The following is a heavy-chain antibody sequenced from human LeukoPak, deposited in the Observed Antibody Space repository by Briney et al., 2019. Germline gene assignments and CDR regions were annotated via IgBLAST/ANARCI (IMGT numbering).Heavy chain of an antibody. CDR1: GGSFTDYF. CDR3: ARGRIAKIVVVHSFTYGMDV. J-gene: IGHJ6*02. Sequence: SETLSLTCTVFGGSFTDYFWTWIRHSPGKGLEWIGEINDYTGDTKYNPSLNSRVSISLEKSKNQLSLELRSVTAADTAVYYCARGRIAKIVVVHSFTYGMDVWGQGTTVTASS. V-gene: IGHV4-34*01. CDR2: INDYTGDT. D-gene: IGHD3-22*01.